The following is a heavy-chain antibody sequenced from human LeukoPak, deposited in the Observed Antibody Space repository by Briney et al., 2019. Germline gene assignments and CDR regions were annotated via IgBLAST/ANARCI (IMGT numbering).Heavy chain of an antibody. V-gene: IGHV3-53*01. CDR3: ARGDGYNFFDY. J-gene: IGHJ4*02. CDR2: FYVGGAT. D-gene: IGHD5-24*01. Sequence: IQPGGAPRLSCAVSGFSVTNNYKSWGRPAPGEGLEWVSVFYVGGATYYADSVKGRFTISRDNSENTLYLQMKSLRAEDSAVYYCARGDGYNFFDYWGQGTLVTVSS. CDR1: GFSVTNNY.